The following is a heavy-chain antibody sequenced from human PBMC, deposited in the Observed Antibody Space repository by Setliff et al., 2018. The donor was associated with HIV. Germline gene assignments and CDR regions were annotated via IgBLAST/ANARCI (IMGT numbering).Heavy chain of an antibody. CDR1: GGSINNDIYF. Sequence: LSLTCTVSGGSINNDIYFWSWIRQYPGKGLEWIGYIYYSGSTYYNPSLKSRITISVDTSKNRFSLRLSSVTAADTAVYYCARSGSSSPYYFDYWGQGTLVTVSS. V-gene: IGHV4-31*03. D-gene: IGHD6-6*01. J-gene: IGHJ4*02. CDR2: IYYSGST. CDR3: ARSGSSSPYYFDY.